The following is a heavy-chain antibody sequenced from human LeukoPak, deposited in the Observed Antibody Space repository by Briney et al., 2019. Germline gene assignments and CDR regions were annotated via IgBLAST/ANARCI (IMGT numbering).Heavy chain of an antibody. CDR2: IYYSGST. CDR3: ARDGSGSYNWFDP. V-gene: IGHV4-61*01. Sequence: KASQTLSLTCTVSGGSVSSGSYYWSWIRQPPGKGLEWIGYIYYSGSTNYNPSLKSRVTISVDTSKNQFSLKLSSVTAADTAVYYCARDGSGSYNWFDPWGRGTLVTVSS. CDR1: GGSVSSGSYY. D-gene: IGHD3-10*01. J-gene: IGHJ5*02.